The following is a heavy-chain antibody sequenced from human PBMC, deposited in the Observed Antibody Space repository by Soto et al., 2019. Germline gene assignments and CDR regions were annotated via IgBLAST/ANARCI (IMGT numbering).Heavy chain of an antibody. CDR2: ISAYNGNT. D-gene: IGHD3-16*01. J-gene: IGHJ4*02. CDR3: ARDAGLITIGSYFDY. Sequence: ASVKVSCKASGYTFTSYGISWVRQAPGQGLEWMGWISAYNGNTNYAQKLQGRVTMTTDTSTSTAYMELRSLRSDDTAVYYCARDAGLITIGSYFDYWGQGTLVTVSS. V-gene: IGHV1-18*01. CDR1: GYTFTSYG.